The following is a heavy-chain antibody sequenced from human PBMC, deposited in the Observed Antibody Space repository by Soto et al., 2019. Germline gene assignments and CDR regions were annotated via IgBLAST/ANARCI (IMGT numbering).Heavy chain of an antibody. J-gene: IGHJ5*02. D-gene: IGHD6-19*01. CDR1: GYTFTGYY. V-gene: IGHV1-2*04. CDR3: ARGHIAVADRGYWFDP. CDR2: SNPNSGGT. Sequence: ASVKVSCKASGYTFTGYYMHWVRQAPGQGLEWMGWSNPNSGGTNYAQKFQGWVTMTRDTSISTAYMELSRLRSDDTAVYYCARGHIAVADRGYWFDPWGQGTMATVSS.